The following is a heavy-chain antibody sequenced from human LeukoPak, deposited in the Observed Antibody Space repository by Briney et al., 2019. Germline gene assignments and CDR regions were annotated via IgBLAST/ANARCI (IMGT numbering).Heavy chain of an antibody. CDR2: ISWNSGSI. J-gene: IGHJ4*02. D-gene: IGHD5-24*01. Sequence: PGGSLRLSCGASGFTFNTYSMHWVRQAPGKGLEWVSGISWNSGSIGYADSVKGRFTISRDNAKNSLYLQMNSLRAEDTALYYCAKDAEDGYNYFYYFDYWGQGTLVTVSS. CDR1: GFTFNTYS. CDR3: AKDAEDGYNYFYYFDY. V-gene: IGHV3-9*01.